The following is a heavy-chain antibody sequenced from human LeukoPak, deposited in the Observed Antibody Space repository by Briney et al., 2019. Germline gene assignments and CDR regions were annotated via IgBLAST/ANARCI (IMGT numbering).Heavy chain of an antibody. V-gene: IGHV3-74*01. J-gene: IGHJ5*01. Sequence: GGSLRLSCAASGFTFDNYWMHWFRQAPGKGLVWVSRINYDASTNYADSVKGPFTISRDYFKNTLYLQMNSLRAEFTAMYYCATVGELRHGLPWYDSWGQETLVTSPQ. CDR3: ATVGELRHGLPWYDS. CDR2: INYDAST. CDR1: GFTFDNYW. D-gene: IGHD1-7*01.